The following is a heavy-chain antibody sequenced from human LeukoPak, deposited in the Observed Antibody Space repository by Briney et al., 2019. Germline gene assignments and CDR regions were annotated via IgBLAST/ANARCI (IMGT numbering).Heavy chain of an antibody. V-gene: IGHV4-30-4*08. D-gene: IGHD6-19*01. CDR2: IYYSGST. CDR1: GGSIISSAYY. CDR3: VRTEVSSGSEDY. J-gene: IGHJ4*02. Sequence: SETLPLTCTVSGGSIISSAYYWSWTRQPPGKGLECIGYIYYSGSTYYNPSLKSRVTISLDTSKNQFSLKLSSVTAADTAVYYCVRTEVSSGSEDYWGQGTLVTVSS.